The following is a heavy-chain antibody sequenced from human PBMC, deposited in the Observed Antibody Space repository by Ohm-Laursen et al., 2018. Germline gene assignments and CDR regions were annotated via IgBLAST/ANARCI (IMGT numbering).Heavy chain of an antibody. D-gene: IGHD6-19*01. V-gene: IGHV3-23*01. CDR2: ISGIGNTT. CDR3: AKGPFIAVAGSNYFFDY. J-gene: IGHJ4*02. Sequence: GSLRLSCTASGITFGTYAISWVRQAPGKGLEWVSAISGIGNTTYYTDSVKGRFSISRDNSKNTLDLQMNSLRAEDTAVYYCAKGPFIAVAGSNYFFDYWGQGTLVTVSS. CDR1: GITFGTYA.